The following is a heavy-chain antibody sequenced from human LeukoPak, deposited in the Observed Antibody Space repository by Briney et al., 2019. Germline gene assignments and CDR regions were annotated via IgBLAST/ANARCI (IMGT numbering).Heavy chain of an antibody. V-gene: IGHV4-59*05. D-gene: IGHD2-15*01. Sequence: LRLSCAASGFTFSSYEMNWVRQAPGKGLEWIGSIYYSGSTYYNPSLKTRVTISVDTSKNQFSLKLSSVTAADTAVYYCARNLVMVVAATRYYFDYWGQGTLVTVSS. CDR3: ARNLVMVVAATRYYFDY. CDR1: GFTFSSYE. J-gene: IGHJ4*02. CDR2: IYYSGST.